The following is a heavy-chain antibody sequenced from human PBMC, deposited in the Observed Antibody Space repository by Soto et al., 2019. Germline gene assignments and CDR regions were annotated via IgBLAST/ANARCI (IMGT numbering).Heavy chain of an antibody. CDR3: ARDLGYYDSSGYFDY. J-gene: IGHJ4*02. V-gene: IGHV3-11*01. CDR1: GFTFSDYY. Sequence: PGGSLRLSCAVSGFTFSDYYMSWIRQAPGKGLEWVAYISSSDNIIYYADSVKGRFTISRDNAKNSLYLQMNSLRAEDTAVYYCARDLGYYDSSGYFDYWGQGTLVTSPQ. CDR2: ISSSDNII. D-gene: IGHD3-22*01.